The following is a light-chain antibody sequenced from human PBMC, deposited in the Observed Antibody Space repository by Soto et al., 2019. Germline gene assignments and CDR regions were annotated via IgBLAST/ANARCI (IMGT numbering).Light chain of an antibody. CDR2: VAS. Sequence: EIVLTQSPGTLSLSPGERAALSCRASQSVSRNSLAWYQQQPGQALRLLIYVASSRATDIPDRFSGSGSGTDFTLIVSRLDPEDFAVYFCQQYGTSPPTFGPGTKVDI. J-gene: IGKJ3*01. CDR1: QSVSRNS. CDR3: QQYGTSPPT. V-gene: IGKV3-20*01.